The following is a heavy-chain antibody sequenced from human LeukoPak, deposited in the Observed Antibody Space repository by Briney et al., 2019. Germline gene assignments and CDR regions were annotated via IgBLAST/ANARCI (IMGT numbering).Heavy chain of an antibody. D-gene: IGHD3-10*01. Sequence: SGGSLRLSCAASGFTFSSYAMHWVRQVPGKGLEWVAVISYDGSNKYYADSVKGRFTISRDNSKNTLYLQMNSLRAEDTAVYYCARDTSFSMVRGVIMDYWGQGTLVTVSS. V-gene: IGHV3-30*04. CDR1: GFTFSSYA. CDR2: ISYDGSNK. J-gene: IGHJ4*02. CDR3: ARDTSFSMVRGVIMDY.